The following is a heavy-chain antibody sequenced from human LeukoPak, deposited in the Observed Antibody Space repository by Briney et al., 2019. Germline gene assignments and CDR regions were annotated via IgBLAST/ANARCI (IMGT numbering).Heavy chain of an antibody. Sequence: GGSLRLSCAASRFTFSIYAMNWVRQAPGKGLEWVSIINPGGTSTYYADSVKGRSTISRDNSKNTLYLQLNSLRAEDTAVCYCARARPIDSWGQGTLVTVSS. D-gene: IGHD6-25*01. CDR3: ARARPIDS. CDR1: RFTFSIYA. V-gene: IGHV3-23*01. J-gene: IGHJ4*02. CDR2: INPGGTST.